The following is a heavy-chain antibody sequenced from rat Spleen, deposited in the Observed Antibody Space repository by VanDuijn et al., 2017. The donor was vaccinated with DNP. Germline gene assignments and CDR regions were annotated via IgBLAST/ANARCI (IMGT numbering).Heavy chain of an antibody. D-gene: IGHD1-4*01. J-gene: IGHJ4*01. CDR1: GYSITSSYR. CDR3: ARWPGYNPPYAMDA. Sequence: EVQLQESGPGLVKTSQSLSLTCSVTGYSITSSYRWNWIRKFPGNKMEWIGHITYSGSATYNPSLKSRISITRDTSKNQFFLQVNSVTTEDTATYYCARWPGYNPPYAMDAWGQGTSVTVSS. V-gene: IGHV3-3*01. CDR2: ITYSGSA.